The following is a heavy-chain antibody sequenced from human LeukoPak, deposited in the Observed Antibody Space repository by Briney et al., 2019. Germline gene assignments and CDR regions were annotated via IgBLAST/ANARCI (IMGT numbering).Heavy chain of an antibody. J-gene: IGHJ3*02. CDR3: ARDLLGDYRAALDI. CDR2: IYSGGST. CDR1: GFTFDDYS. D-gene: IGHD2-21*01. Sequence: PGGSLRLSCAASGFTFDDYSMHWVRQAPGKGLEWVSVIYSGGSTYYADSVKGRFTISRDNSKNTVYLQMNSLRAEDTAVYYCARDLLGDYRAALDIWGQGTMVTVSS. V-gene: IGHV3-53*01.